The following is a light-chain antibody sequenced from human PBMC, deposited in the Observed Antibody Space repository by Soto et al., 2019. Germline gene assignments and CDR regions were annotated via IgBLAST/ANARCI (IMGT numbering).Light chain of an antibody. CDR1: QGISSF. CDR3: PQLNSFPIA. Sequence: IQLTQSPSSLSASVGDRVTITCRASQGISSFLAWYQQKPGRAPKLLIYGASTLQSGVPSRFSGSGSGTDFTLTIRSLQPEDFATYYCPQLNSFPIAFRPGNKVEIQ. J-gene: IGKJ3*01. CDR2: GAS. V-gene: IGKV1-9*01.